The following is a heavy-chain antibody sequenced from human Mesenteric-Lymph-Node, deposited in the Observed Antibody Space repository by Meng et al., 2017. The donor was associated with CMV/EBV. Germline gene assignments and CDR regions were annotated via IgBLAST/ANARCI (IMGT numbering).Heavy chain of an antibody. Sequence: SGGSISGGGYYWSWIRQHPGKGPEFVGYIYHNGNTYYNPSLKSRLTISMDTSKNQFSLELTSVTAADTALYYCARIGFVGSAMLFDYWGQGTLVTVSS. J-gene: IGHJ4*02. CDR2: IYHNGNT. CDR1: GGSISGGGYY. CDR3: ARIGFVGSAMLFDY. D-gene: IGHD1-26*01. V-gene: IGHV4-31*02.